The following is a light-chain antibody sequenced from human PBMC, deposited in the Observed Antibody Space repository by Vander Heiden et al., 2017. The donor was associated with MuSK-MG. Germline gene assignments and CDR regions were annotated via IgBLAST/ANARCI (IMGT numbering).Light chain of an antibody. Sequence: DIQMTQSPSSLSASVGDRVTITCRASQTISSFLNWYQQKPGKAPKLLIYGASTLQSGVPSRFSGSGSGTDFTLTISSRQPEDFATYYCQQSDSTPPITFGQGTRLEIK. CDR3: QQSDSTPPIT. V-gene: IGKV1-39*01. J-gene: IGKJ5*01. CDR2: GAS. CDR1: QTISSF.